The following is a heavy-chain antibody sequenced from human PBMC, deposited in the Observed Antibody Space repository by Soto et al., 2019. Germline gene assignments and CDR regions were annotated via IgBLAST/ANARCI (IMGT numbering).Heavy chain of an antibody. D-gene: IGHD3-10*01. CDR1: GFTFSSYG. Sequence: QVQLVESGGGVVQPGRSLRLSCAASGFTFSSYGMHLVRQAPGKGLEWVAVISYDGSNKYYADSVKGRFTISRDNSKNTLYLQMNSLRAEDTAVYYCAKDGASYYYYGMDVWGQGTTVTVSS. CDR3: AKDGASYYYYGMDV. CDR2: ISYDGSNK. J-gene: IGHJ6*02. V-gene: IGHV3-30*18.